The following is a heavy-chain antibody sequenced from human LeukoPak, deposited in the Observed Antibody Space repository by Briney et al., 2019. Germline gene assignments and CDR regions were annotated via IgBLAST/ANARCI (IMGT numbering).Heavy chain of an antibody. J-gene: IGHJ6*03. CDR2: IKQDGSEK. D-gene: IGHD1-26*01. Sequence: PGGSLRLSCAASGFTFSSYWMSWVRQAPGKGLEWVANIKQDGSEKYYVDSVKGRFTISRDNAKNSLYLQMNSLRAKDTAVYYCARGGPSSRADHYYYYYMDVWGKGTTVTVSS. V-gene: IGHV3-7*01. CDR1: GFTFSSYW. CDR3: ARGGPSSRADHYYYYYMDV.